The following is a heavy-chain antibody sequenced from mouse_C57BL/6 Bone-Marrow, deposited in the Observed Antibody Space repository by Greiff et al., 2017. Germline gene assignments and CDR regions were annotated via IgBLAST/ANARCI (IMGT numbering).Heavy chain of an antibody. CDR3: TTWDAMDY. V-gene: IGHV14-4*01. J-gene: IGHJ4*01. CDR2: IDPENGDT. Sequence: VQLQQSGAELVRPGASVKLSCTASGFNIKDDYMHWVKQRPEQGLEWSGWIDPENGDTEYASKFQGKATITADTSSNTAYLQLSSLTSEDTAVXYCTTWDAMDYWGQGTSVTASS. CDR1: GFNIKDDY.